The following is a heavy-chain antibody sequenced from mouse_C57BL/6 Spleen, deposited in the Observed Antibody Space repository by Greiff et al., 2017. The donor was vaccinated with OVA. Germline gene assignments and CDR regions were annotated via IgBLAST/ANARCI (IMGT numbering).Heavy chain of an antibody. V-gene: IGHV1-26*01. CDR3: ARGGAPFAY. CDR1: GYTFTDYY. J-gene: IGHJ3*01. CDR2: INPNNGGT. Sequence: EVKLQQSGPELVKPGASVKISCKASGYTFTDYYMNWVKQSHGKSLEWIGDINPNNGGTSYNQKFKGKATLTVDKSSSTAYMALRSLTSEDSAVYYCARGGAPFAYWGQGTLVTVSA.